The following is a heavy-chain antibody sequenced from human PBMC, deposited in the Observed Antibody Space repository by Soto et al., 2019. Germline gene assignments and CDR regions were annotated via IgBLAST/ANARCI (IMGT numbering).Heavy chain of an antibody. CDR1: GGSFSGYY. CDR3: ARGSPNPICSSTSCLKGAASYYYYYMDV. CDR2: INHSGST. V-gene: IGHV4-34*01. Sequence: SETLSLTCAVYGGSFSGYYWSWIRQPPGKGLEWIGEINHSGSTNYNPSLKSRVTISVDTSKNQFSLKLSSVTAADTAVYYCARGSPNPICSSTSCLKGAASYYYYYMDVWGKGTTVTVSS. D-gene: IGHD2-2*01. J-gene: IGHJ6*03.